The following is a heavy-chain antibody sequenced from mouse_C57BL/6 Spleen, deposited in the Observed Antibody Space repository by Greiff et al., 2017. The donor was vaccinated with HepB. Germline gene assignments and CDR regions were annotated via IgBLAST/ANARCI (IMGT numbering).Heavy chain of an antibody. V-gene: IGHV5-16*01. CDR1: GFTFSDYY. CDR3: AIEECGSSIDN. Sequence: EVKLVESEGGLVQPGSSMKLSCTASGFTFSDYYMAWVRQVPEKGLEWVANINYDGSSTYYLDSLKSRFIISRDNAKNILYRQMSSLKSEDTATYYCAIEECGSSIDNWGERTTLTDSS. D-gene: IGHD1-1*01. J-gene: IGHJ2*01. CDR2: INYDGSST.